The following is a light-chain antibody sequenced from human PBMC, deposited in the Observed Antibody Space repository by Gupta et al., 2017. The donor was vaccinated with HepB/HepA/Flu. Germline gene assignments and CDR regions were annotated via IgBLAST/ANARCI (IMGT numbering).Light chain of an antibody. CDR1: QNINNF. V-gene: IGKV3-11*01. CDR3: QHRDNWPFT. Sequence: EIVLTQSPGTLSLSPGERATLSCRASQNINNFLAWYQQTPGQAPRLLIYGASNRATGIPARFSGSGSGTEFTLTISNREPEDFAVYYCQHRDNWPFTFGRGTKVEIK. CDR2: GAS. J-gene: IGKJ4*01.